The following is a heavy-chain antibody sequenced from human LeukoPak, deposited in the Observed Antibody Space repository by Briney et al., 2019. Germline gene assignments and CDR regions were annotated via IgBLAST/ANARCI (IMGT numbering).Heavy chain of an antibody. CDR2: ISGSGGSA. V-gene: IGHV3-23*01. J-gene: IGHJ4*02. Sequence: GGSLRLSCAVSGITLSNYGMSWVRQAPGKGPEWVAGISGSGGSAYYADAVKGRFTISRDNPKNTLYLQMNSLRVEDTAVYSCAKRGVVIRVILVGFHKEAYYFDSWGQGALVTVSS. CDR3: AKRGVVIRVILVGFHKEAYYFDS. CDR1: GITLSNYG. D-gene: IGHD3-22*01.